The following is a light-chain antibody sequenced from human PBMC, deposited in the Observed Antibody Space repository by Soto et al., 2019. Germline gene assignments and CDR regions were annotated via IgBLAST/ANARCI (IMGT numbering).Light chain of an antibody. V-gene: IGKV3-20*01. CDR1: QSVDSTF. CDR3: QQYMSSVT. Sequence: EIVLTQSPGSLSLSPGERATLSCRASQSVDSTFFAWYQKKPGQAPSLLMYGVSKRATGIPDMFSGSGSGTDFTLTISRLEPEDFAVYYCQQYMSSVTFGQGTRVEIK. CDR2: GVS. J-gene: IGKJ1*01.